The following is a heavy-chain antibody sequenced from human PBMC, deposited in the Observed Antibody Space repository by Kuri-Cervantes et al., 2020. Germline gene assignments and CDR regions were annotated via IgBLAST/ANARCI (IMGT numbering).Heavy chain of an antibody. CDR1: GGSISSSNW. V-gene: IGHV4-4*02. CDR3: ARGAHSSSWTTGFGY. Sequence: GSLRLSCAVSGGSISSSNWWSWVRQPPGKGLEWIGEIYHSGSTNYNPSLKSRVTISVDKSKNQFSLKLSSVTAADTAVYYCARGAHSSSWTTGFGYWGQGTLVTVSS. J-gene: IGHJ4*02. CDR2: IYHSGST. D-gene: IGHD6-13*01.